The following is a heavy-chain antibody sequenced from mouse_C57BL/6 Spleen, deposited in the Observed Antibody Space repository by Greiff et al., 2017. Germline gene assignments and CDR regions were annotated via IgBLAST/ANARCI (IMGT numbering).Heavy chain of an antibody. D-gene: IGHD2-2*01. CDR2: FWGGGST. J-gene: IGHJ3*01. CDR3: ASREGYALAY. V-gene: IGHV2-6*01. CDR1: GFSLTSYG. Sequence: VQRVESGPGLVAPSQSLSLTCTVSGFSLTSYGVDWVRQSPGTGLAWLGVFWGGGSTHYNSALKARLSSSKNNAEIQDFVKMHSLQTDDTAVYSCASREGYALAYWGQGTLVTVSA.